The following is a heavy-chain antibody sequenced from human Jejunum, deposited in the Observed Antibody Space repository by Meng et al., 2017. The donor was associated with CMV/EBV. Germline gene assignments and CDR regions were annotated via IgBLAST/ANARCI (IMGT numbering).Heavy chain of an antibody. CDR1: ESIFNNYG. V-gene: IGHV3-30*02. J-gene: IGHJ4*02. CDR3: VGHQGGPRDGVRLV. CDR2: IDIDGTQR. Sequence: SESIFNNYGMHWLRQAPGKGLEWLSFIDIDGTQRHNADIVWGRFIVSKDKSKNTVFLEMNSLRVEDTAVYYCVGHQGGPRDGVRLVWGQGTQVTVSS. D-gene: IGHD3-10*01.